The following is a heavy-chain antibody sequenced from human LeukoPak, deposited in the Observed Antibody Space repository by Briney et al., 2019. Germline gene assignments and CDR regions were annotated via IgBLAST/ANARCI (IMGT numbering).Heavy chain of an antibody. CDR1: GGSISSYY. V-gene: IGHV4-59*08. CDR2: IYYSGST. Sequence: SETLSLTCTVSGGSISSYYWSWIRQPPGKGLEWIGYIYYSGSTNYNPSLKSRVTISVDTSKNQFSLKLSSVTAADTAVYYCASISPLRGIGAFDIWGQGTMVTVSS. CDR3: ASISPLRGIGAFDI. J-gene: IGHJ3*02. D-gene: IGHD3-16*01.